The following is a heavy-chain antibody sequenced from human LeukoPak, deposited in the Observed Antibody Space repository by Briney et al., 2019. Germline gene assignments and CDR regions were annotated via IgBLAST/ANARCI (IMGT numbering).Heavy chain of an antibody. D-gene: IGHD5-18*01. V-gene: IGHV3-30-3*01. CDR1: GFTFSDYA. CDR2: ISHDGSHK. CDR3: TPGHNSYGLLPESGFDY. J-gene: IGHJ4*02. Sequence: GGSLRLSCAASGFTFSDYAMEWVRQAPGKGLEWVAIISHDGSHKYYAEYVKGRFTISRDNSKNTLYLQMNSLKTEDTAVYYCTPGHNSYGLLPESGFDYWGQGTLVTVSS.